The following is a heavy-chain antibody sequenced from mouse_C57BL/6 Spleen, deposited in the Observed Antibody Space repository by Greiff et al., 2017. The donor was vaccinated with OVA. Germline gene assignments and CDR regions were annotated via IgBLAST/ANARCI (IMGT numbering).Heavy chain of an antibody. CDR1: GFSLTSYG. CDR2: IWSGGST. J-gene: IGHJ1*03. D-gene: IGHD1-1*01. Sequence: QVQLQQSGPGLVQPSQSLSITCTVSGFSLTSYGVHWVRQSPGKGLEWLGVIWSGGSTDYNAAFISRLSISKDNSKSQVFFKMNSLQADDTAIYYCARDYYGSSLDVWGTGTTVTVSS. CDR3: ARDYYGSSLDV. V-gene: IGHV2-2*01.